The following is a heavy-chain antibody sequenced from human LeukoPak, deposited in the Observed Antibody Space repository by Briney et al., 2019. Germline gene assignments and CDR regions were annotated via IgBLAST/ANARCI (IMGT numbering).Heavy chain of an antibody. Sequence: GGSLRLSCAASGFTFSSYWMSWVRQAPGKGLEWVANIKQDGSEKYYVDSVKGRFTIFRDNAKDSLYLQMNSLRAEDTAVYYCARDSSTTTWDYWGQGTLVTVSS. D-gene: IGHD4-17*01. V-gene: IGHV3-7*01. CDR3: ARDSSTTTWDY. CDR2: IKQDGSEK. J-gene: IGHJ4*02. CDR1: GFTFSSYW.